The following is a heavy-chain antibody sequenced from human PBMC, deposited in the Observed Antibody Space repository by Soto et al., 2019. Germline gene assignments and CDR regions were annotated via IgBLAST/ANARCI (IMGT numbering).Heavy chain of an antibody. CDR3: VRHDPLEGGAFDV. CDR2: FDPEDGET. CDR1: GYTLTELS. D-gene: IGHD2-15*01. Sequence: ASVKVSCKVSGYTLTELSIHWVRQAPGKGLEWMGGFDPEDGETIYAQKFQGRVTMTEDTSTDTAYMELSSLRSEDTAVYYCVRHDPLEGGAFDVWGQGTMVTVSS. J-gene: IGHJ3*01. V-gene: IGHV1-24*01.